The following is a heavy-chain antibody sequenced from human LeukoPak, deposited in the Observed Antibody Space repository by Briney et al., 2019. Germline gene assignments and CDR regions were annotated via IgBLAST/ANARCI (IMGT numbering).Heavy chain of an antibody. V-gene: IGHV4-59*08. CDR1: GGSFSGYY. J-gene: IGHJ3*02. CDR3: ARHRGYSYGYDAFDI. D-gene: IGHD5-18*01. CDR2: IYYSGST. Sequence: SETLSLTCAVYGGSFSGYYWSWIRQPPGKGLEWIGYIYYSGSTNYNPSLKSRVTISVDTSKNQFSLKLSSVTAADTAVYYCARHRGYSYGYDAFDIWGQGTMVTVSS.